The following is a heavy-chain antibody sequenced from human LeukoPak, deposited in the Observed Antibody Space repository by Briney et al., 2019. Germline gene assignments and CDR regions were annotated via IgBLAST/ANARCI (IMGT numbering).Heavy chain of an antibody. CDR2: ITHRGST. CDR3: AMTVASREFDP. V-gene: IGHV4-34*01. Sequence: LETLCLTCTVSGGSFSGYYWSWIRQPPGKGLEWIGEITHRGSTNYNPSLKSRVTMSVDTSKNQFSLKLSSVTAADTAVYYCAMTVASREFDPWGQGTLVTVSS. D-gene: IGHD6-19*01. J-gene: IGHJ5*01. CDR1: GGSFSGYY.